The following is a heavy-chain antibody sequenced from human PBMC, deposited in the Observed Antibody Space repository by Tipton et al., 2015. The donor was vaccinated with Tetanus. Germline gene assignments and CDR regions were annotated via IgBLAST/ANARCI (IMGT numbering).Heavy chain of an antibody. CDR2: IYYSGST. Sequence: TLSLTCTVSGGSISSSSYYWGWIRQPPGKGLEWIGSIYYSGSTYYNPSLKSRVTISVDTSKNQFSLKLSSVTAADTAVYYCAREKSGSSWGQGPLVTVSS. CDR1: GGSISSSSYY. J-gene: IGHJ5*02. D-gene: IGHD6-25*01. V-gene: IGHV4-39*02. CDR3: AREKSGSS.